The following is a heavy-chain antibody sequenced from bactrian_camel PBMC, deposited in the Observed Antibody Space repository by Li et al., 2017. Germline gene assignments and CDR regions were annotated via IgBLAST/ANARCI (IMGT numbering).Heavy chain of an antibody. V-gene: IGHV3S1*01. CDR3: AADPLHMTNIHPASVIPLFDF. J-gene: IGHJ4*01. Sequence: QVQLVESGGGSVQAGGSLRLSCAASGNRFSRDCMAWFRQAPGREREGVARIATGSGNTYYADSVKGRFTISQDNAKNTVYLQMNSLKPEDTATYYCAADPLHMTNIHPASVIPLFDFRGQGTQVTVS. CDR2: IATGSGNT. CDR1: GNRFSRDC. D-gene: IGHD3*01.